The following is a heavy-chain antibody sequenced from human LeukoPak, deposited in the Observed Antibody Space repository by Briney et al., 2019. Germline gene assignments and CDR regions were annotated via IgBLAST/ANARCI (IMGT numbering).Heavy chain of an antibody. Sequence: GRSLRLSCATSGFTFSMSAMHWVRLAPGKGLDWVAVISFDGGNKFYADSVKGRFSISRDNSKNTLYLQMNSLGLDDTAVYFCARGQAGIAAAGFDYWGQGTLVTVSS. CDR2: ISFDGGNK. CDR3: ARGQAGIAAAGFDY. D-gene: IGHD6-13*01. J-gene: IGHJ4*02. V-gene: IGHV3-30-3*01. CDR1: GFTFSMSA.